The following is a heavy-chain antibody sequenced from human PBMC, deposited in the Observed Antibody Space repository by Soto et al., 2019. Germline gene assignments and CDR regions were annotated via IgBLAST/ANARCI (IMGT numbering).Heavy chain of an antibody. CDR1: GYTFTSYG. CDR3: ARAPCSSTSCYLGGGSY. CDR2: ISAYNGNT. V-gene: IGHV1-18*01. D-gene: IGHD2-2*01. Sequence: GASVKVSCKASGYTFTSYGISWVRQAPGQGLEWMGWISAYNGNTNYAQKLQGRVTMTTDTSTSTAYMELRSLRSDDTAVYYCARAPCSSTSCYLGGGSYWGQGTLVTVS. J-gene: IGHJ4*02.